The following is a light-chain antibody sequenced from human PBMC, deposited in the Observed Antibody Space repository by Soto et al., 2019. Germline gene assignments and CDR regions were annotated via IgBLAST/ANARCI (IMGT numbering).Light chain of an antibody. CDR1: QSVSSD. V-gene: IGKV3-15*01. J-gene: IGKJ2*01. Sequence: EIVMTQSPATLSVSPGEGVTLSCRASQSVSSDLAWYQQKPGQAPRLLIYGASTRATGIPARFSGSGSGTDFTLAISSLQSEDFAIYYCHQYNNWPPYTFGQGTKVDIK. CDR3: HQYNNWPPYT. CDR2: GAS.